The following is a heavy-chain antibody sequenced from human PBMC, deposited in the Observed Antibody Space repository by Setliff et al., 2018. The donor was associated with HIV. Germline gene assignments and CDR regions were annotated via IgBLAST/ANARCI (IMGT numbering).Heavy chain of an antibody. V-gene: IGHV4-59*11. CDR3: ARSMGAFDY. CDR1: GGSISSHY. D-gene: IGHD1-26*01. CDR2: IYYSGST. J-gene: IGHJ4*02. Sequence: KPSETLSLTCTVSGGSISSHYWSWIRQPPGKGVEWIGYIYYSGSTNYNPSLKSRVTISVDTSKNQLSLKLSSVTAADTAVYYCARSMGAFDYWGPGALVTVSS.